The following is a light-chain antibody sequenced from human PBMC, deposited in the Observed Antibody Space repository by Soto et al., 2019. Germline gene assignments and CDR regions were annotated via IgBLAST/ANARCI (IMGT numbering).Light chain of an antibody. CDR1: QSISSY. CDR3: QQSYSTPRT. Sequence: DIQMTQSPSSLSASVGDRVTITCRASQSISSYLNWYQQKPGKAPKLLIYAASSLQSGVPSRFSGSGSGTDFTLNISSRQPEDSATYYCQQSYSTPRTFGQGTKVDI. V-gene: IGKV1-39*01. J-gene: IGKJ1*01. CDR2: AAS.